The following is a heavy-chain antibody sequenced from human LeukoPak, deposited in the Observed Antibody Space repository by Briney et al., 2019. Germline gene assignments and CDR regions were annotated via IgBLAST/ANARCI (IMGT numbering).Heavy chain of an antibody. V-gene: IGHV3-23*01. CDR1: GFTFSSYA. CDR3: AKSVVVITFRFDD. J-gene: IGHJ4*02. CDR2: ISGSGGST. Sequence: GGSPRLSCAASGFTFSSYAMSWVRQAPGKGLEWVSAISGSGGSTYYADSVKGRFTISRDNSKNMVYLQMNNLRADDTAVYYCAKSVVVITFRFDDWGQGALVTVSS. D-gene: IGHD2-15*01.